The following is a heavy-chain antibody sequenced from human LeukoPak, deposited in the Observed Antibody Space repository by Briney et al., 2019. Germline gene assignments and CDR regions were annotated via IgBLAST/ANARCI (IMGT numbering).Heavy chain of an antibody. CDR2: IYSGGST. V-gene: IGHV3-66*01. D-gene: IGHD6-19*01. Sequence: GGSLRLSCAASGFTVSSNYMSWVRQAPGKGLEWVSVIYSGGSTYYADSVKGRFTISRDNSKNTLYRQMNSLRAEDTAVYYCARVTGYSSGWAPAFDIWGQGTMVTVSP. J-gene: IGHJ3*02. CDR3: ARVTGYSSGWAPAFDI. CDR1: GFTVSSNY.